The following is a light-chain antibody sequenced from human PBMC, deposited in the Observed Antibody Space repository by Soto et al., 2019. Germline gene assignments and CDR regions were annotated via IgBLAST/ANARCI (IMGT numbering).Light chain of an antibody. CDR1: QSVSNN. V-gene: IGKV3D-15*01. J-gene: IGKJ5*01. Sequence: EIVMTQSPATLSVSPGERATLSCRAGQSVSNNLAWYQQKPGQAPRLLXYGASNRATGIPDRFSGSGSGTEFTLTISRLQSEDFAVYYCQKYNNWPAITFGQGTRLEIK. CDR2: GAS. CDR3: QKYNNWPAIT.